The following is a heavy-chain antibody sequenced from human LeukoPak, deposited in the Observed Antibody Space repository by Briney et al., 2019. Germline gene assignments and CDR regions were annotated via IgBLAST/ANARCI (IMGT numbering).Heavy chain of an antibody. J-gene: IGHJ4*02. V-gene: IGHV3-21*01. Sequence: GGSLRLSGATSGFTFGSYNMNWVRQAPGKGLEWVSSISTSSSYIYYADSVKGRFTISRDNAKNSLYLQMNSLRAEDTAVYYCAREWLTDYWGQGTLVTVSS. CDR2: ISTSSSYI. CDR3: AREWLTDY. D-gene: IGHD6-19*01. CDR1: GFTFGSYN.